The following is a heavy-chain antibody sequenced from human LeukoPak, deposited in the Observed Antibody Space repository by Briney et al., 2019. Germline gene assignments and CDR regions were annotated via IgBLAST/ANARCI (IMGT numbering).Heavy chain of an antibody. J-gene: IGHJ4*02. D-gene: IGHD1-26*01. CDR3: ARSGGSNQPYDY. Sequence: GGSLRLSCAASGFTFDDYGMSWVRQAPGKGLEWVSGINWNGGSTGYADSVKGRFTISRDNAKNSLYLQMNSLRAEDTAVYFCARSGGSNQPYDYWGQGILVTVSS. CDR2: INWNGGST. CDR1: GFTFDDYG. V-gene: IGHV3-20*04.